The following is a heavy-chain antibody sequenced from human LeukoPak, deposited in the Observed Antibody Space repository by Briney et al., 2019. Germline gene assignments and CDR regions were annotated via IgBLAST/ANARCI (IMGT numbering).Heavy chain of an antibody. CDR3: ARDSPYCSGGSCLYNWFDP. V-gene: IGHV1-69*04. J-gene: IGHJ5*02. D-gene: IGHD2-15*01. CDR1: GGTFSSYA. Sequence: ASVKVSCKASGGTFSSYAISWVRQAPGQGLEWMGRIIPILGIANYAQKFQGRVTITADKSTSTAYMELSSLRSEDTAVYYCARDSPYCSGGSCLYNWFDPWGQGTLVTVSS. CDR2: IIPILGIA.